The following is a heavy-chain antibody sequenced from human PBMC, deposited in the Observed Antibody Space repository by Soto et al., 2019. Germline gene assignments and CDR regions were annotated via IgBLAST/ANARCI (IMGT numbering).Heavy chain of an antibody. Sequence: SETLSLTCAVSGGSIGSGGYSWSWIRQPPGKGLEWIGYIYHSGSTYYNPSLKSRVTISVDRSKDQFSLKLSSVTAADTAVYYCARGGPPALGAFDIWGQGTMVTVSS. CDR2: IYHSGST. CDR3: ARGGPPALGAFDI. J-gene: IGHJ3*02. CDR1: GGSIGSGGYS. V-gene: IGHV4-30-2*01. D-gene: IGHD3-16*01.